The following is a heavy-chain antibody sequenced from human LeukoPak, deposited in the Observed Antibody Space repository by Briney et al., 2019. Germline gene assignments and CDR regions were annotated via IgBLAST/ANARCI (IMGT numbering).Heavy chain of an antibody. V-gene: IGHV3-48*01. CDR1: GFTFSSYS. J-gene: IGHJ4*02. CDR2: ISSSSSTI. Sequence: GGSLRLSCAASGFTFSSYSMNWVRQAPGKGLEWVSYISSSSSTIYYADSVKGRFTISRDNAKNSLYLQMNSLRAEDTAVYYCARDNGYSYGSSPHYYFDYWGQGTLVTVSS. CDR3: ARDNGYSYGSSPHYYFDY. D-gene: IGHD5-18*01.